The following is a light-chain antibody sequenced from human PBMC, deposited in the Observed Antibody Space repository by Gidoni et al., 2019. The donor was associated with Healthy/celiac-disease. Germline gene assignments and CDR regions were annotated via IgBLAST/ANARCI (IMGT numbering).Light chain of an antibody. J-gene: IGLJ2*01. V-gene: IGLV2-14*03. CDR3: SSYTSSSTDVV. Sequence: QSALTQPASVSGSPGQSITISCTGTSSDVGGYNYVSWYQQHPGKAPKLMISNRFSGSKSGNTASLTISGLQAEDEADYYCSSYTSSSTDVVFGGGTKLTVL. CDR1: SSDVGGYNY.